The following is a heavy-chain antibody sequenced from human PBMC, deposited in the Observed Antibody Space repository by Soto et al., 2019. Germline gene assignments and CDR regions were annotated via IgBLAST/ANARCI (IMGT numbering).Heavy chain of an antibody. CDR2: IYYSGST. CDR3: ARMEWVSATVTYTSFDP. D-gene: IGHD4-4*01. J-gene: IGHJ5*02. CDR1: GGSISSSSYY. Sequence: QLQLQESGPGLVKPSETLSLTCTVSGGSISSSSYYWGWIRQPPGKGLEWIGSIYYSGSTYYNPSLKSRVTISVDTSKNQFSLKLSSVTAADTAVYYCARMEWVSATVTYTSFDPWGQGTLVTVSS. V-gene: IGHV4-39*01.